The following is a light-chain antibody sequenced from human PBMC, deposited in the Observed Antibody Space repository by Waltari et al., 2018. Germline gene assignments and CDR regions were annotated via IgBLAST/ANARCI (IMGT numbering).Light chain of an antibody. CDR2: AAS. V-gene: IGKV1-39*01. CDR3: QQSYSAPH. Sequence: DIQLAQSPSSLSASVGARLHITCRASQSISSHLNWYQHKPGKAPKLLIYAASSLQSGVPSRFSGSGSGTDFTLTISSLQPEDFATYYCQQSYSAPHFGPGTKVDIK. J-gene: IGKJ3*01. CDR1: QSISSH.